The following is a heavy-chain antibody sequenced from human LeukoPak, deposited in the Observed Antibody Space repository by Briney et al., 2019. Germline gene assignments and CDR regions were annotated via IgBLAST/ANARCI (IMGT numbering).Heavy chain of an antibody. CDR1: GFTFSSYG. Sequence: GGSLRPSCAASGFTFSSYGMHWVRQAPGKGLEWVAFIRYDGSNKYYADSVKGRFTISRDNSKNTLYLQMNSLRAEDTAVYYCAKGSVVPAAMGVPAFDIWGQGTMVTVSS. CDR3: AKGSVVPAAMGVPAFDI. D-gene: IGHD2-2*01. V-gene: IGHV3-30*02. CDR2: IRYDGSNK. J-gene: IGHJ3*02.